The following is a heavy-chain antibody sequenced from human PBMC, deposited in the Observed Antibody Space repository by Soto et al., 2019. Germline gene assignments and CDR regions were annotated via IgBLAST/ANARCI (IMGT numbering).Heavy chain of an antibody. CDR2: IYYSGST. Sequence: QVQLQESGPGLVKPSQTLSLTSTVSGGSISSGGYYWSWIRQHPGKGLEWIGYIYYSGSTYYNPSLKSRVTISVDTSKNQFSLKLSSVTAADTAVYYCARSRGTTVTISPDAFDIWGQGTMVTVSS. CDR1: GGSISSGGYY. D-gene: IGHD4-17*01. CDR3: ARSRGTTVTISPDAFDI. V-gene: IGHV4-31*03. J-gene: IGHJ3*02.